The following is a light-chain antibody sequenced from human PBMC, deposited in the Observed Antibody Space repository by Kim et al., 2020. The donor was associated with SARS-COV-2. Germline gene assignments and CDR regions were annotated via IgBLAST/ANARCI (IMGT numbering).Light chain of an antibody. CDR2: DAS. CDR3: QQYGTSPFT. V-gene: IGKV3-20*01. Sequence: SPGERATLSCRASQSVSSSYLAWYQQKPGQAPRLLIYDASSRATDIPDRFSGSGSGTDFTLTISRLEPEDFAVYYCQQYGTSPFTFGPGTKVDIK. CDR1: QSVSSSY. J-gene: IGKJ3*01.